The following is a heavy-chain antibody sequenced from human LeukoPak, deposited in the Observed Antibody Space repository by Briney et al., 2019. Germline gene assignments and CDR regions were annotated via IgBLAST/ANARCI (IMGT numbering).Heavy chain of an antibody. V-gene: IGHV3-74*01. J-gene: IGHJ4*02. Sequence: PGGSLRLSCAASGFTFSGYWMHWVRQVPEKGLVLVSRIDNGGSGTTYVDSVKGRFTVSRDNAKNTLHLQMNILRAEATALYYCARDQYWNPDYWGQGTLVTVSS. CDR1: GFTFSGYW. CDR2: IDNGGSGT. CDR3: ARDQYWNPDY. D-gene: IGHD1-1*01.